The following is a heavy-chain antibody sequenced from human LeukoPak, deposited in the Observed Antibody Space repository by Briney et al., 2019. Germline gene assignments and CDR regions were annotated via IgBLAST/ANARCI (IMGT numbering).Heavy chain of an antibody. J-gene: IGHJ5*02. D-gene: IGHD6-13*01. CDR3: ARSTILQQLVFGSLLDWFDP. CDR2: ISAYNGNT. V-gene: IGHV1-18*04. Sequence: ASVKVSCKASGYTFTSYYMHWVRQAPGQGLEWMGWISAYNGNTNYAQKLQGRVTMTTDTSTSTAYMELRSLRSDDTAVYYCARSTILQQLVFGSLLDWFDPWGQGTLVTVSS. CDR1: GYTFTSYY.